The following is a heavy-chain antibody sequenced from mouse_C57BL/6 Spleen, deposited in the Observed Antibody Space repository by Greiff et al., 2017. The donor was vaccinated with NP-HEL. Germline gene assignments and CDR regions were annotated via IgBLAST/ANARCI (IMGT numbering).Heavy chain of an antibody. J-gene: IGHJ2*01. CDR2: SRNKANDYTT. CDR3: ARDAEGGYYPDY. V-gene: IGHV7-1*01. D-gene: IGHD1-1*02. Sequence: EVKVVESGGGLVQSGRSLRLSCATSGFTFSDFYMEWVRQAPGKGLEWIAASRNKANDYTTEYSASVKGRFIVSRDTSQSILYLQMNALRAEDTAIYYCARDAEGGYYPDYWGQGTTLTVSS. CDR1: GFTFSDFY.